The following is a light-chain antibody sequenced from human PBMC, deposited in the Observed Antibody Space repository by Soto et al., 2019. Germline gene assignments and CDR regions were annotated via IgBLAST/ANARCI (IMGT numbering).Light chain of an antibody. V-gene: IGLV1-40*01. CDR2: GNS. Sequence: QAVVTQPPSVSGAPGQRVTISCTGSSSNIGAGYDVHWYKQLPGPAPKLLIYGNSNRPSGVPDRFSGSKSGTSASLAITGLQAEDEADYYCQSYDSSLSGVVFGGGTKLTVL. CDR1: SSNIGAGYD. J-gene: IGLJ2*01. CDR3: QSYDSSLSGVV.